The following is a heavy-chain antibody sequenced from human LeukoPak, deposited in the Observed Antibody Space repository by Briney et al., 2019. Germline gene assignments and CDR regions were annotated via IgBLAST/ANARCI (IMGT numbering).Heavy chain of an antibody. CDR1: GYTFTTYD. D-gene: IGHD3-9*01. CDR3: ARETTIPPYYFDY. CDR2: MNPNSGNT. Sequence: ASVKVSCKASGYTFTTYDIIWVRRATGQGLEWMGWMNPNSGNTGYAQKFQGRVTMTRDTSISTAYMELSSLRSEDTAVYFCARETTIPPYYFDYWGLGTPVIVSS. J-gene: IGHJ4*02. V-gene: IGHV1-8*01.